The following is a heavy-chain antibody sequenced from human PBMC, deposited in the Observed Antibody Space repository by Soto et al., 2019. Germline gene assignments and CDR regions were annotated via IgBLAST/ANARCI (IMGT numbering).Heavy chain of an antibody. CDR3: ARRITMTVVVITTVTKNNWFDP. Sequence: PSETLSLTCAVYGGSFSGYYWSWIRQPPGKGLEWIGEINHSGSTNYNPSLKSRVTISVDTSKNQFSLKLSSVTAADTAVYYCARRITMTVVVITTVTKNNWFDPWGQGTLVTVSS. V-gene: IGHV4-34*01. CDR2: INHSGST. J-gene: IGHJ5*02. CDR1: GGSFSGYY. D-gene: IGHD3-22*01.